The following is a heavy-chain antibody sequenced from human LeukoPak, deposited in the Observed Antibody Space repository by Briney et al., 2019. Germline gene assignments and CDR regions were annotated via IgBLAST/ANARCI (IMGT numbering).Heavy chain of an antibody. CDR1: GFTFSNAW. D-gene: IGHD6-13*01. CDR2: IKRKTDGGTT. V-gene: IGHV3-15*01. Sequence: GGSLRLSCAASGFTFSNAWMSWVRQAPGKGLEWVGRIKRKTDGGTTDYAEPVKGRFTISRDDSKHTLYLQMNSLNTEDTAVYYCTRWYGVYVDYWGRGSLLSVSS. J-gene: IGHJ4*02. CDR3: TRWYGVYVDY.